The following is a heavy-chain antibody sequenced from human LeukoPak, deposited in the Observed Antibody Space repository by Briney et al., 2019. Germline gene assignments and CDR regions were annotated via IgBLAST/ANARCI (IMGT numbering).Heavy chain of an antibody. CDR3: ARGSSGSPAAFDI. CDR2: INHSGST. D-gene: IGHD1-26*01. CDR1: GGSFSGYY. Sequence: PSETLSLTCAVYGGSFSGYYWSWIRQPPGKGLEWIGEINHSGSTNYNPSLKSRVTISVDTSKNQFSLKLSSVTAADTAVYYCARGSSGSPAAFDIWGQGTMVTVSS. J-gene: IGHJ3*02. V-gene: IGHV4-34*01.